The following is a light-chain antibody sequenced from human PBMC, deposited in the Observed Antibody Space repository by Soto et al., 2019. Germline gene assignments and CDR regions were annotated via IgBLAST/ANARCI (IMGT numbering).Light chain of an antibody. V-gene: IGKV3-20*01. CDR3: QQYGSSPRT. J-gene: IGKJ1*01. Sequence: LTLSPGTLSLSPGERDTLSCRASQSVSSSYLVWHQQTPGQAPRLLMYGASSRATGIPERFSGSGSGTDFTLTISRLEPEDFAVYYCQQYGSSPRTFGQGTKVDIK. CDR1: QSVSSSY. CDR2: GAS.